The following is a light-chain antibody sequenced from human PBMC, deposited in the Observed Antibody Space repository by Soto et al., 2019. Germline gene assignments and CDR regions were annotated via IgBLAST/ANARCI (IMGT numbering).Light chain of an antibody. J-gene: IGKJ4*01. CDR1: QSVGTY. V-gene: IGKV3-20*01. CDR2: GAS. Sequence: EIVLTQSPGTLSLSPGERATLSCRASQSVGTYLAWYQQKLGQAPRLLIYGASSRATGIPDRFSGSGSGTDFTLTISRLEPEDLAVYYCQQYVSIPLTFGGGTMVDIK. CDR3: QQYVSIPLT.